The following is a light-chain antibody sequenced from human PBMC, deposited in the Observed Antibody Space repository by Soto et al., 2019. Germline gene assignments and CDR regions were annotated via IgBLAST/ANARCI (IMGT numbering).Light chain of an antibody. CDR1: SSDVGGYNY. CDR2: DVT. V-gene: IGLV2-11*01. CDR3: CSYAGSSTSM. J-gene: IGLJ3*02. Sequence: QSVLTQPRSVSGSPGQSVTISCTGTSSDVGGYNYVSWYQQHPGKAPKLMIYDVTKRPSGVPDRFSGSKSGNRASLTISGLQAEDEADYYCCSYAGSSTSMFGGGTQLTVL.